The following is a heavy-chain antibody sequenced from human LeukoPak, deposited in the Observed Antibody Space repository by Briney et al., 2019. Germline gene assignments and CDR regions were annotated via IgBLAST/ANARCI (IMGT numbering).Heavy chain of an antibody. Sequence: GGSLRLSCAASGFTFSSYGMHWVRQAPGKGLEWVAVISYDGSNKYYADSVKGRFTISRDNSKNTLYLQMNSLRAEDTAVYYCAKVLGRLARGDDYWGKEPWSPSPQ. V-gene: IGHV3-30*18. J-gene: IGHJ4*01. CDR2: ISYDGSNK. D-gene: IGHD3-16*01. CDR1: GFTFSSYG. CDR3: AKVLGRLARGDDY.